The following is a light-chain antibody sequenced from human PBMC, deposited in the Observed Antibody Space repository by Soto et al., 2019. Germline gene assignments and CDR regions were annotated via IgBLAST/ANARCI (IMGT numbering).Light chain of an antibody. V-gene: IGKV3-15*01. CDR3: QQYNNWPPT. CDR2: GAS. Sequence: EIVMTQSPATLSVSPGERATLSCRASQSVSSNLAWYQQKPGQAPSLLIYGASTRATGIPARFSGSGSGTEFTLTISSLQSEDFAVYYCQQYNNWPPTFGQGTKVDI. J-gene: IGKJ1*01. CDR1: QSVSSN.